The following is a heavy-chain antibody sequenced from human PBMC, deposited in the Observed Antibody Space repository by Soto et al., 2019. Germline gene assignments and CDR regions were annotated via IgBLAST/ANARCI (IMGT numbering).Heavy chain of an antibody. CDR3: ARRYGGPLMDSYYFDY. D-gene: IGHD3-10*01. Sequence: GESLKISCKGSGYSFTSYWIGWVRQMPGKGLEWMGIIYPGDSDTRYSPSFQGQVIISADKSISTAYLQWSSLKASDTAMYYCARRYGGPLMDSYYFDYWGQGTLVTVSS. J-gene: IGHJ4*02. CDR1: GYSFTSYW. V-gene: IGHV5-51*01. CDR2: IYPGDSDT.